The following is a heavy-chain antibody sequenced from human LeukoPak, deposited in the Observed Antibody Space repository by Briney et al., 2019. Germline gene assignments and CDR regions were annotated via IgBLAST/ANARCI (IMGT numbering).Heavy chain of an antibody. CDR2: INPNSGGT. J-gene: IGHJ4*02. CDR1: GYTFTGYY. V-gene: IGHV1-2*04. CDR3: ARVRGNLHSYGSRIGGYYFDY. Sequence: ASVKVSCKASGYTFTGYYMHWVRQAPGQGLEWMGWINPNSGGTNYAQKFQGWVTMTRDTSISTAYMELSRLRSDDTAVYYCARVRGNLHSYGSRIGGYYFDYWGQGTLVTVSS. D-gene: IGHD5-18*01.